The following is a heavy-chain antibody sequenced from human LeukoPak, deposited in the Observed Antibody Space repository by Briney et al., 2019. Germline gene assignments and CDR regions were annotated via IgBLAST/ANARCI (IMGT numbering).Heavy chain of an antibody. CDR3: ACDFRYLGHDF. J-gene: IGHJ4*02. V-gene: IGHV3-11*01. D-gene: IGHD2-21*02. Sequence: GGSLRLSCTASAFTLGDFYMSWIRQAPGNGLEWIAYISNVGLTTYYAESVKGRFTISRDNAKNSLYLQMNSLRAEDTAVYYCACDFRYLGHDFWGQGTLVTVSS. CDR1: AFTLGDFY. CDR2: ISNVGLTT.